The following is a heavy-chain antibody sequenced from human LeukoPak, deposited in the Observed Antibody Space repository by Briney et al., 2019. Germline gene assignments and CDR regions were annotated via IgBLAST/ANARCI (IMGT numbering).Heavy chain of an antibody. CDR3: ARSQYYYDSSGLSDWFDP. CDR2: INHSGST. J-gene: IGHJ5*02. Sequence: PSETLSLTCAVYGGSFSGYYRSWIRQPPGKGLEWIGEINHSGSTNYNPSLKSRVTMSVDTSKNQFSLKLSSVTAADTAVYYCARSQYYYDSSGLSDWFDPWGQGTLVTVSS. V-gene: IGHV4-34*01. D-gene: IGHD3-22*01. CDR1: GGSFSGYY.